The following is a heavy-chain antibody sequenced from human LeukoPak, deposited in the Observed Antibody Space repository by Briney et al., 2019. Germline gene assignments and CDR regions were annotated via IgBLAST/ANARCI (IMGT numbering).Heavy chain of an antibody. J-gene: IGHJ5*02. V-gene: IGHV1-18*01. D-gene: IGHD3-10*01. Sequence: ASVKVSCKASGYTFTSYGISWVRQAPGQGLEWMGWISAYNGNTNYAQKLQGRVTMTTDTSTSTAYMELRSLRSDDTAVYYCARGARITMVRGVMFWFDPWGQGTLVTVSS. CDR1: GYTFTSYG. CDR3: ARGARITMVRGVMFWFDP. CDR2: ISAYNGNT.